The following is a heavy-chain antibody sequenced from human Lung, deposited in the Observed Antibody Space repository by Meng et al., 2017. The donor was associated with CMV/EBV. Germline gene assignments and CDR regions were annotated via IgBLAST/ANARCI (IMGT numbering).Heavy chain of an antibody. Sequence: ASXXVSXKASRYTFSYYDIIWVRQASGQGLEWVGWMNPNRGNTAYAQKFQGRVTMTRDTSTSTAYMELSSLRSGDTAVYYCARGQVQCSTINCHDYRFSVMDVXRQGXTVTVSS. D-gene: IGHD2/OR15-2a*01. CDR1: RYTFSYYD. V-gene: IGHV1-8*01. CDR2: MNPNRGNT. J-gene: IGHJ6*02. CDR3: ARGQVQCSTINCHDYRFSVMDV.